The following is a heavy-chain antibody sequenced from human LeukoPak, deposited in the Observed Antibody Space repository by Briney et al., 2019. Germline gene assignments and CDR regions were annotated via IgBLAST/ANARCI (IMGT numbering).Heavy chain of an antibody. CDR1: GFTFSRFT. CDR2: ISGSDSST. V-gene: IGHV3-23*01. CDR3: AKGGGWLYYFDY. Sequence: PGGSLRLSCAASGFTFSRFTINWVRQAPGKGLEWVSGISGSDSSTYYADSVKGRFTISRDNSKNTLYLQMNSLRAEDTAVYYCAKGGGWLYYFDYWGQGARVTVS. J-gene: IGHJ4*02. D-gene: IGHD4-23*01.